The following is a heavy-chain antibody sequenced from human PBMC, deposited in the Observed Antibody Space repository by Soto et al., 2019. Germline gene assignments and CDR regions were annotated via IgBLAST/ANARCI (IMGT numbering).Heavy chain of an antibody. V-gene: IGHV3-11*06. J-gene: IGHJ4*02. D-gene: IGHD5-18*01. CDR3: AREDVDTTMVYFDY. CDR2: ISSSSTYT. CDR1: GFTLSDYY. Sequence: QVQLVESGGGLVKPGGSLRLSCAASGFTLSDYYMSWIRQAPGKGLEWVSDISSSSTYTNYADSVKGRFTISRDNAKESLYLQMNSLRAEDTAVYYCAREDVDTTMVYFDYWGQGTLVTVSS.